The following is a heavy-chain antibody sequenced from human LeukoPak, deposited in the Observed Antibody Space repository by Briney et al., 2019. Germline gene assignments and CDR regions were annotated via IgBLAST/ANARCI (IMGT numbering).Heavy chain of an antibody. CDR3: ARADRRRPPYSSSWYSENIFDY. Sequence: ASVKVSCKASGYTFTGYYMNWVRQAPGQGLEWMGIINPSGGSTSYAQKFQGRVTMTRDTSTSTVYMELSSLRSEDTAVYYCARADRRRPPYSSSWYSENIFDYWGQGTLVTVSS. J-gene: IGHJ4*02. V-gene: IGHV1-46*01. CDR2: INPSGGST. CDR1: GYTFTGYY. D-gene: IGHD6-13*01.